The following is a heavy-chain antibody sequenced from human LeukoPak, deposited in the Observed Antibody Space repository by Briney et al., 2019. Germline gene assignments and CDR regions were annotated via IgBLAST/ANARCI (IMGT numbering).Heavy chain of an antibody. CDR1: GGSINSGDFY. Sequence: SQTLSLTCTVSGGSINSGDFYWSWLRQPPGKGPEWIGYIYYNGYTYYNPSLKTRVSISSDTSKNQFPLNLNSVTVADTAVYYCARARFNYGWGTHDFWGQGTLVIVSS. CDR3: ARARFNYGWGTHDF. D-gene: IGHD3-10*01. J-gene: IGHJ4*02. V-gene: IGHV4-30-4*08. CDR2: IYYNGYT.